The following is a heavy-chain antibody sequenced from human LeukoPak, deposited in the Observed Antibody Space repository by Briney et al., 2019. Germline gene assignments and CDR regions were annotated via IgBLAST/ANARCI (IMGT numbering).Heavy chain of an antibody. V-gene: IGHV3-53*01. CDR2: IYSGGST. J-gene: IGHJ4*02. Sequence: GGSLRLSCAASGFTVSSNYMSWVRQAPGKGVEWVSVIYSGGSTYYADSVKGRFTISRDNSKNTLYLQMNSLRAEDTAVYYCAKVRGQYKGSPIDYWGQGTLVTVSS. CDR3: AKVRGQYKGSPIDY. D-gene: IGHD1-20*01. CDR1: GFTVSSNY.